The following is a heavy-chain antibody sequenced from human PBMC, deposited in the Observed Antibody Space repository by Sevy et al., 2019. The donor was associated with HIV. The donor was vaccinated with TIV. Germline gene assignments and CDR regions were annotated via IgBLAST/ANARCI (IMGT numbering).Heavy chain of an antibody. Sequence: ASVKVSCTASGYTFTTRGLTWVRQAPGQGLEWMGWISAYGETDYAQQAQGKITMTTDTSTKTGYMELRNLGSDDTAVYYCTRDSGLRGISGDFDYWGQGTLVTVSS. V-gene: IGHV1-18*01. CDR3: TRDSGLRGISGDFDY. J-gene: IGHJ4*02. D-gene: IGHD3-10*01. CDR1: GYTFTTRG. CDR2: ISAYGET.